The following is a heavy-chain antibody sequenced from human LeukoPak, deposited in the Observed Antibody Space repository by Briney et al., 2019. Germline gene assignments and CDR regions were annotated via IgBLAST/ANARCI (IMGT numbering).Heavy chain of an antibody. V-gene: IGHV5-51*01. J-gene: IGHJ4*02. CDR1: GYNFTSYW. Sequence: GESLQISCKGSGYNFTSYWIGWVRQVPGKGLEWMGIIYPGDSDTRYSPSFQGQVTISADKSISTAYLQWSSLKASDTAMYYCARLLLRYFDPVDYWGQGTLVTVSS. CDR3: ARLLLRYFDPVDY. D-gene: IGHD3-9*01. CDR2: IYPGDSDT.